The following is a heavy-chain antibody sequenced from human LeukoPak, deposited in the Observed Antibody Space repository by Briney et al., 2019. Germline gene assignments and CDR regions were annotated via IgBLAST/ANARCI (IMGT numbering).Heavy chain of an antibody. Sequence: GESLQISCKGSGYKFTSYWIGWVRQMPGKGLEWMGIIYPGDSDTRYSPSFQGQVTISADKSISTAYLQWSSLKASDTAMYYCARRLSSSTYYYDSSGYQFDIWGQGTMVTVSS. D-gene: IGHD3-22*01. CDR3: ARRLSSSTYYYDSSGYQFDI. J-gene: IGHJ3*02. CDR1: GYKFTSYW. CDR2: IYPGDSDT. V-gene: IGHV5-51*01.